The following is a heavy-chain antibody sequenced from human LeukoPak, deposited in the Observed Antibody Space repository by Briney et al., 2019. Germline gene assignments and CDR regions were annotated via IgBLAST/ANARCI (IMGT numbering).Heavy chain of an antibody. CDR2: ISGGGGTT. J-gene: IGHJ6*03. V-gene: IGHV3-23*01. D-gene: IGHD4-17*01. CDR1: GFSFSNYA. Sequence: GGSLRLSCAASGFSFSNYAMSWVRQAPGKGLEWVSAISGGGGTTYYTDSVKGRFTISRDNSKNTLYLQMNSLRAEDTAVYYCAKWGRSDYGYDYYYYMDVWGKGTTVTVSS. CDR3: AKWGRSDYGYDYYYYMDV.